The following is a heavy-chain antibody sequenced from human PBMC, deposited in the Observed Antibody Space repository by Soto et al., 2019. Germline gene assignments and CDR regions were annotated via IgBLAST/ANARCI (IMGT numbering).Heavy chain of an antibody. CDR1: GYTFTSYA. Sequence: QVQLVQSGAEVKKPGASVKVSCKASGYTFTSYAMHWVRQAPGQRLEWMGWINAGNGNTKYSQKFQGRVPSTRDTSASTGYMELSSLRSEDTAVYYCARDSTGYSSSWLYYYYYYMDVWGKGTTVTVSS. CDR2: INAGNGNT. J-gene: IGHJ6*03. CDR3: ARDSTGYSSSWLYYYYYYMDV. V-gene: IGHV1-3*01. D-gene: IGHD6-13*01.